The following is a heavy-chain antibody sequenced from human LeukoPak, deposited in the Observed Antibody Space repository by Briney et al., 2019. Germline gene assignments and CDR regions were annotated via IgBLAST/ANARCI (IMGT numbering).Heavy chain of an antibody. Sequence: ASVKVSCKASGGTFSSYAISWVRQAPGQGLEWMGWINPNSGGTNYAQKFQGRVTMTRDTSISTAYMELSRLRSDDTAVYYCARTPSPYYDFWSGYYKFDPWGQGTLVTVSS. CDR1: GGTFSSYA. CDR3: ARTPSPYYDFWSGYYKFDP. D-gene: IGHD3-3*01. CDR2: INPNSGGT. V-gene: IGHV1-2*02. J-gene: IGHJ5*02.